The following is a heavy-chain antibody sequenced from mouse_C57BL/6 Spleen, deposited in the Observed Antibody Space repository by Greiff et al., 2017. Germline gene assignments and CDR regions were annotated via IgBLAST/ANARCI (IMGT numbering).Heavy chain of an antibody. D-gene: IGHD2-5*01. CDR3: APYSNYYYFDY. J-gene: IGHJ2*01. CDR2: INPSSGYT. Sequence: QVQLQQSGAELAQPGASVKLSCKASGYTFTSYWMHWVKQRPGQGLEWIGNINPSSGYTKYNQKFKDKATLTADKSSSTDYMQLSSLTYEDSAVYYCAPYSNYYYFDYWGQGTTLTVSS. V-gene: IGHV1-7*01. CDR1: GYTFTSYW.